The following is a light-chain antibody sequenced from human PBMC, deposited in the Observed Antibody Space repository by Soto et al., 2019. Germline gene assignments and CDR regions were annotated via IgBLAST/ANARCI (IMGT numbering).Light chain of an antibody. Sequence: EIVLTQSPGTLSLSPGEEATLSCRASQSVSSNLAWYQQEPGQAPRLLIYRASIRATGIPARFSGSGSGIDFTLTISSLQSEDFAIYYCQQYYNSPMWTFGQGTKVDI. CDR2: RAS. CDR3: QQYYNSPMWT. J-gene: IGKJ1*01. CDR1: QSVSSN. V-gene: IGKV3-15*01.